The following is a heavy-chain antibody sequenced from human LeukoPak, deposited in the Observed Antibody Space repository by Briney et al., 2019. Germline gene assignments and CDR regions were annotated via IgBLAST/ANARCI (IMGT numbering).Heavy chain of an antibody. J-gene: IGHJ4*02. CDR2: ISGTGYNT. CDR1: GFTFRNCA. CDR3: AKHVSGSLFYFDY. D-gene: IGHD3-10*01. V-gene: IGHV3-23*01. Sequence: GGSLRLSCAASGFTFRNCAMSWVRQAPGKGLEWVSGISGTGYNTYYADSVKGRSTISRDSSKNTLYLQMDSLGAEDTAVYYCAKHVSGSLFYFDYWGQRTLVTVSS.